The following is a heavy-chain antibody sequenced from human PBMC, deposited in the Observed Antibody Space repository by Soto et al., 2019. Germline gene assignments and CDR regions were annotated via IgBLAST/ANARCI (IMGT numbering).Heavy chain of an antibody. Sequence: SVKVSCKASGGTFSSYAISWVRQAPGQGLEWMGGIIPIFGTANYAQKFQGRVTITADGSTSTAYMELSSLRSEDTAVYYCARDRGDGYNFNYYGMDVWGQGTTVTVSS. CDR1: GGTFSSYA. CDR2: IIPIFGTA. J-gene: IGHJ6*02. CDR3: ARDRGDGYNFNYYGMDV. D-gene: IGHD5-12*01. V-gene: IGHV1-69*13.